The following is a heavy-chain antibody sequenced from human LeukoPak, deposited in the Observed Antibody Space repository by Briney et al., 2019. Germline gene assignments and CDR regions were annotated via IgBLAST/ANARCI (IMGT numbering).Heavy chain of an antibody. Sequence: GGSLRLSCAASGLTFSSYSMNWVRQAPGKGLEWVSSLSSSSSYICYADSGKGRFTISRDNAQNSLYLQMNSLRAEDTAVYYCARAHHANDYGEREPWAFDIWGQGTMVIVSA. CDR1: GLTFSSYS. V-gene: IGHV3-21*01. J-gene: IGHJ3*02. D-gene: IGHD4-17*01. CDR3: ARAHHANDYGEREPWAFDI. CDR2: LSSSSSYI.